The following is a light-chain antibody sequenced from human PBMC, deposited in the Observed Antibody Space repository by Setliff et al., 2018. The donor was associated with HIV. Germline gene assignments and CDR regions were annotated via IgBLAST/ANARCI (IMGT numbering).Light chain of an antibody. CDR1: SSDVGSYNV. J-gene: IGLJ1*01. V-gene: IGLV2-23*02. CDR2: EVS. CDR3: CSYAGSSTYV. Sequence: QSVLTQPASESGSPGQSITISCTGTSSDVGSYNVVSWYQQHPGKAPKLMIYEVSERPSGVSNRFSGSKSGSTASLTISGLQAEDEADYYCCSYAGSSTYVFGTGTKVTVL.